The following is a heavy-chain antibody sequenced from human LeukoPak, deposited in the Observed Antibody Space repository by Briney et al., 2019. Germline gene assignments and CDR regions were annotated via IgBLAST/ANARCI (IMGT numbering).Heavy chain of an antibody. CDR2: FSDSAGST. Sequence: GGSLRLSCVASGFRFSSYAMTWVRQAPGKGLEWVSSFSDSAGSTYYAGSVEGRFTISRDNSKNTLYLDMNSLRAEDTAVYFCAKVYATGWSYFDYWGQGTLVTVSS. CDR3: AKVYATGWSYFDY. J-gene: IGHJ4*02. D-gene: IGHD6-19*01. CDR1: GFRFSSYA. V-gene: IGHV3-23*01.